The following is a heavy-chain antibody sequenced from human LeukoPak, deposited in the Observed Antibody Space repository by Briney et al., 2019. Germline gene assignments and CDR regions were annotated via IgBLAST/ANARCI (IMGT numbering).Heavy chain of an antibody. CDR2: ISNDGSNK. Sequence: PGRSLRLSCAASGFTFSSYAMHWVRQAPGKGLEWVAVISNDGSNKYYADSVKGRFTISRDNSKNTLYLQMNSLRAEDTAVYYCARDPRWLAYCGGDCYPTYFDYWGQGTLVTVSS. CDR3: ARDPRWLAYCGGDCYPTYFDY. CDR1: GFTFSSYA. V-gene: IGHV3-30-3*01. D-gene: IGHD2-21*02. J-gene: IGHJ4*02.